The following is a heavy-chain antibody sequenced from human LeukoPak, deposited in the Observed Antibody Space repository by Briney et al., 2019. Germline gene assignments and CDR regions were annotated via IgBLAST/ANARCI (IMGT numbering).Heavy chain of an antibody. D-gene: IGHD6-13*01. CDR1: GYTFTSYY. CDR3: ARDSGIAAAQSGGYVDV. V-gene: IGHV1-69*05. J-gene: IGHJ6*03. CDR2: IIPIFGTA. Sequence: AASVKVSCKASGYTFTSYYMHWVRQAPGQGLEWMGGIIPIFGTANYAQKFQGRVTITTDESTSTAYMELSSLRSEDTAVYYCARDSGIAAAQSGGYVDVWGKGTTVTVSS.